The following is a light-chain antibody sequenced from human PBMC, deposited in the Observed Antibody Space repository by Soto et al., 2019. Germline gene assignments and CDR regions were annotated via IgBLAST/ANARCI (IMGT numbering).Light chain of an antibody. V-gene: IGKV3-11*01. CDR3: QQYGGSPIT. Sequence: EIVLTQSPATLSLSPGERATLSCRASQSVSNYLAWYQQKPGQAPRLLIYHASNRATGIPARFSGSGSGTDFTLTITRLEPEDFALYYCQQYGGSPITFGLGTRLEIK. CDR1: QSVSNY. J-gene: IGKJ5*01. CDR2: HAS.